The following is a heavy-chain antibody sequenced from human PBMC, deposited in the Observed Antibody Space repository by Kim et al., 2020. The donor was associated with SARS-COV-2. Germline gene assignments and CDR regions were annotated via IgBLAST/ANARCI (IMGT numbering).Heavy chain of an antibody. CDR2: TT. Sequence: TTDYAAPLKGRFTISRDDSKNTLYLQMNSLKTEDTAVYYCTTENYGALNYWGRGTLVTVSS. D-gene: IGHD4-17*01. J-gene: IGHJ4*02. V-gene: IGHV3-15*01. CDR3: TTENYGALNY.